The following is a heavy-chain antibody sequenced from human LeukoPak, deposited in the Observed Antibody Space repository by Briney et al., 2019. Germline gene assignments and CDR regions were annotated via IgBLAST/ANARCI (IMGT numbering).Heavy chain of an antibody. V-gene: IGHV3-23*01. D-gene: IGHD3-22*01. CDR2: ISGSGGST. J-gene: IGHJ4*02. CDR3: AKDLIGYYDSSGYYESS. Sequence: GGSLRLSCAASGFTFSSYGMSWVRQAPGKGLEWVSAISGSGGSTYYADSVKGRFIISRDNSKNTLYLQMNSLRAEDTAVYYCAKDLIGYYDSSGYYESSWGQGTLVTVSS. CDR1: GFTFSSYG.